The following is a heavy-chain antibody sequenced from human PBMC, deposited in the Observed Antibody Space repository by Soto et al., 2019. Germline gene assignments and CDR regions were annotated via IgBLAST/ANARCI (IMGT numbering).Heavy chain of an antibody. CDR1: GYSFTSYW. Sequence: PGESLKISCKGFGYSFTSYWIGWVRQMPGKGLEWMGIIYPGDSDTRYSPSFQGQVTISADKSISTAYLQWSSLKASDTAMYYCARHVAYCGGDCSDYYYYGMDVWGQGTTVTVSS. V-gene: IGHV5-51*01. D-gene: IGHD2-21*02. CDR2: IYPGDSDT. J-gene: IGHJ6*02. CDR3: ARHVAYCGGDCSDYYYYGMDV.